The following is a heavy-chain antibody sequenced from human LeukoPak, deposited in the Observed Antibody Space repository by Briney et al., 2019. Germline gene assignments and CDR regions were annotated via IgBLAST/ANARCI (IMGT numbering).Heavy chain of an antibody. CDR1: GGSISSYY. Sequence: PSETLSLTCTVSGGSISSYYWSWIRQPAGKGLDWIGRIYTSGSTNYNPSLKSRVTMSVDTSKNQFSLKLSSVTAADTAVYYCARGTNWFDPWGQGALVTVSS. J-gene: IGHJ5*02. CDR2: IYTSGST. D-gene: IGHD1-1*01. CDR3: ARGTNWFDP. V-gene: IGHV4-4*07.